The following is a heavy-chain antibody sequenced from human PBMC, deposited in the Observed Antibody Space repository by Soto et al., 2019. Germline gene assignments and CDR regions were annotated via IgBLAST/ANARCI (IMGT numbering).Heavy chain of an antibody. Sequence: WGSLRLSCAAFGFTFSRDGMSWVRQAPGKGLEWVSLITDNGRSTYYEDSVKGRFTISRDNTKKTLFLQMNSLRAKDTAVYYCAKERATTNAFDYWGQGALVTVSS. V-gene: IGHV3-23*01. CDR1: GFTFSRDG. J-gene: IGHJ4*02. CDR3: AKERATTNAFDY. D-gene: IGHD4-17*01. CDR2: ITDNGRST.